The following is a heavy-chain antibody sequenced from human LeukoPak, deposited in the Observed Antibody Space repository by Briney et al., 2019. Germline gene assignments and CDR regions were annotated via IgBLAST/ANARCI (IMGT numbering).Heavy chain of an antibody. CDR3: ARTERDILTGYFFDY. CDR1: GGSISSYY. J-gene: IGHJ4*02. CDR2: IYYSGST. V-gene: IGHV4-59*01. Sequence: PSETLSLTCTVSGGSISSYYWSWIRQPPGKGLEWIGYIYYSGSTNYNPSLKSRVTISVDTSKNQFSLKLSSVTAADTAVYYCARTERDILTGYFFDYWGQGTLVTVS. D-gene: IGHD3-9*01.